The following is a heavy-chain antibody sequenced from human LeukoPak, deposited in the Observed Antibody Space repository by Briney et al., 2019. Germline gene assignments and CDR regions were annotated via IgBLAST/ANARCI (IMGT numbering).Heavy chain of an antibody. CDR3: ARGVAISSSGWYDTFDY. D-gene: IGHD6-19*01. V-gene: IGHV3-23*01. CDR2: FSGSGVSG. J-gene: IGHJ4*02. Sequence: GGSLRLSCVVSGFTFSNFGMSWVRQAPGKGLEWVSGFSGSGVSGKYADSVKGRFTISRDNSKNTLYLQMNSLRADDMAVYYCARGVAISSSGWYDTFDYWGQGALVTISS. CDR1: GFTFSNFG.